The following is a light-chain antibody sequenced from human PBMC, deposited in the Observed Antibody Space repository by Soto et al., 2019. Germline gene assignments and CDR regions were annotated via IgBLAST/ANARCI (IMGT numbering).Light chain of an antibody. Sequence: EIVLTQSPGTLSLSPGERATLSCRASHTISSSYLAWYQQKPGQAPRLLMYGISRRATGIPDRFSGSGSGTEFTLTISGLQSEDFATYYCQQYNNWPVTFGGGTKVDIK. V-gene: IGKV3-20*01. J-gene: IGKJ4*01. CDR3: QQYNNWPVT. CDR1: HTISSSY. CDR2: GIS.